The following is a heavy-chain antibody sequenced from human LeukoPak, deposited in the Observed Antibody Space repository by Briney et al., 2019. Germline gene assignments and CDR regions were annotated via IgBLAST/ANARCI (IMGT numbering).Heavy chain of an antibody. CDR3: AKDPSLSYDSSGYYYHH. CDR2: ISGSGGNT. V-gene: IGHV3-23*01. J-gene: IGHJ4*02. CDR1: GFTFSSYA. Sequence: PGGSLRLSCAASGFTFSSYAMSWVRQAPGKGLEWVSAISGSGGNTYYADSVKGRFTISRDNSKNTLYLQMNSPRAEDTAVYYCAKDPSLSYDSSGYYYHHWGQGTLVTVSS. D-gene: IGHD3-22*01.